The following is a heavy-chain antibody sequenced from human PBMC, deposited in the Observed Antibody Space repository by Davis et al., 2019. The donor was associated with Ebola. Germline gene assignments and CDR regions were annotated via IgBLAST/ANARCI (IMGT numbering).Heavy chain of an antibody. V-gene: IGHV3-23*01. J-gene: IGHJ6*02. Sequence: GESLKISCTDSVITFSSYAMTWVRQAPGKGLEWVSAISGSGGSTYYADSVKGRFTISRDNSKKTLYLQMYSLRAEDTAVYYCARLDYGDYDVLYYHYGMDVWGQGTTVTVSS. CDR3: ARLDYGDYDVLYYHYGMDV. CDR1: VITFSSYA. D-gene: IGHD4-17*01. CDR2: ISGSGGST.